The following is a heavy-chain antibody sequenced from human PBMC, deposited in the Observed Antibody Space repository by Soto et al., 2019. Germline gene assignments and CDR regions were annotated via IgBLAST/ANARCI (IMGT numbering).Heavy chain of an antibody. J-gene: IGHJ3*02. CDR2: INHSGST. D-gene: IGHD4-17*01. CDR3: ARQVVDGNGGTHGRAFDI. CDR1: GGSFSGYY. V-gene: IGHV4-34*01. Sequence: SETLCLTCAVYGGSFSGYYWTWIRQPPGTGLEWIGEINHSGSTNYNPSLKSRVTISVDTSKNQFSLKLTSVTAADTAVYYCARQVVDGNGGTHGRAFDIWGQGTMVTVSS.